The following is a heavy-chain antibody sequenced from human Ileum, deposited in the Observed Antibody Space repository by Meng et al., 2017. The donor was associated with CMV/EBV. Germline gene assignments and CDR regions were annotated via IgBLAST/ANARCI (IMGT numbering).Heavy chain of an antibody. CDR3: ARDRGFWSGYFYNWFDP. D-gene: IGHD3-3*01. Sequence: GTFSNYAISWVRQAPGQGLEWMGGIIPIFGTANYAQKFQGRVTITTDESTSTAYMELSSLRSEDTALYYCARDRGFWSGYFYNWFDPWGQGTLVTVSS. V-gene: IGHV1-69*05. CDR1: GTFSNYA. J-gene: IGHJ5*02. CDR2: IIPIFGTA.